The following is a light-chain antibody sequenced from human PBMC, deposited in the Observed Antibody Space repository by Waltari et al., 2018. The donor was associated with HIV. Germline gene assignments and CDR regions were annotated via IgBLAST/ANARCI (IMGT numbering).Light chain of an antibody. CDR3: QQYSNWPPLT. V-gene: IGKV3-15*01. J-gene: IGKJ4*01. Sequence: EIVMTQSPATLSVSPGERATLSCRASQPISSYLAWYQQKPGQAPRLLIYGASTRATGIPARFSGSGSGTEFTLTISSLQSEDFAVYYCQQYSNWPPLTFGGGTKVEIK. CDR1: QPISSY. CDR2: GAS.